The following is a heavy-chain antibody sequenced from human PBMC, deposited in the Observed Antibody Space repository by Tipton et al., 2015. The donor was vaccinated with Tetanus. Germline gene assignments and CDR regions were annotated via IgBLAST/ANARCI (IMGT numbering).Heavy chain of an antibody. J-gene: IGHJ4*02. D-gene: IGHD2-15*01. CDR1: GFIFSSYG. V-gene: IGHV3-33*01. CDR2: SWYDGTDK. CDR3: AREAECSGGSCFSGDFDN. Sequence: SLRLSCAASGFIFSSYGIHWVRQAPGKGLEWVAVSWYDGTDKYYADSVKGRFTISRDNSKNTLYLQMNSLRAADTAVYYCAREAECSGGSCFSGDFDNWGQGTQVTVSS.